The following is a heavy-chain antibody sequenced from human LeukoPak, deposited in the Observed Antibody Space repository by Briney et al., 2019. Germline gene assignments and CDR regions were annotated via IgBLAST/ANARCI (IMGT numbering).Heavy chain of an antibody. D-gene: IGHD3-3*01. V-gene: IGHV3-23*01. J-gene: IGHJ4*02. CDR3: AKHLRILEWLFDY. Sequence: GGSLRLSCAASGFTFSAYAMTWVRQAPGKGLEWVSTLGGDGFNAYYSDSVKGRFTISRDNSKNTLFLQMNSQRAEDAAVYYCAKHLRILEWLFDYWGQGTLVTVSS. CDR1: GFTFSAYA. CDR2: LGGDGFNA.